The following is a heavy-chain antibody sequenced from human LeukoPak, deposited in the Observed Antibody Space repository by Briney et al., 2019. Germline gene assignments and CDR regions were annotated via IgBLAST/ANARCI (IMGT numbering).Heavy chain of an antibody. V-gene: IGHV3-30*18. D-gene: IGHD4-17*01. Sequence: GGSLRLSCAASGFTFSSYGMHWVRQAPGKGLEWVAVISYDGSNKYYADSVKGRFTISRDNSKNTLYLQMNSLRAEDTAVYYCAKDPRYGDYVNYFDYWGQGTLVTVSS. CDR3: AKDPRYGDYVNYFDY. CDR1: GFTFSSYG. CDR2: ISYDGSNK. J-gene: IGHJ4*02.